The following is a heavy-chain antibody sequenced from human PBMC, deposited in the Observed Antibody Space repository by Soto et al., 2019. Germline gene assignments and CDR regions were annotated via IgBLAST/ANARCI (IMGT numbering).Heavy chain of an antibody. D-gene: IGHD3-16*01. CDR1: GFTFSSYA. V-gene: IGHV3-23*01. CDR2: ISGSGGST. Sequence: GGSPRLSCAASGFTFSSYAMSWVRQAPGKGLEWVSAISGSGGSTYYADSVKGRFTISRDNSKNTLYLQMNSLRAEDTAVYYCAKDLLPYYDYVWGSFKGGNDYWGQGTLVTVSS. J-gene: IGHJ4*02. CDR3: AKDLLPYYDYVWGSFKGGNDY.